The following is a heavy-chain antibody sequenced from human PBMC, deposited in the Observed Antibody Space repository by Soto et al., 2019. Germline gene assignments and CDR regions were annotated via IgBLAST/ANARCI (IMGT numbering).Heavy chain of an antibody. CDR3: ASVRGGYYYAMDV. J-gene: IGHJ6*02. V-gene: IGHV4-4*02. CDR2: IYYSGST. CDR1: DYSISSSNW. D-gene: IGHD3-10*02. Sequence: TSETLSLTCAVSDYSISSSNWWSWVRQPPGKGLEWIGYIYYSGSTNYNPSLKSRVTISVDTSKNQFSLKLSSVTAADTAVYYCASVRGGYYYAMDVWGQGTTVTVSS.